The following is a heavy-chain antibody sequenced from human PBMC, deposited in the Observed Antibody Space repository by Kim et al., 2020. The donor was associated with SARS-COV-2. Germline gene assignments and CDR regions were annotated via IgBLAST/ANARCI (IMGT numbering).Heavy chain of an antibody. V-gene: IGHV3-9*01. D-gene: IGHD6-13*01. CDR2: ISWNSGSI. CDR3: AKDPSGLAAAGTPPL. CDR1: GFTFDDYA. Sequence: GGSLRLSCAASGFTFDDYAMHWVRQAPGKGLEWVSGISWNSGSIGYADSVKGRFTISRDNAKNSLYLQMNSLRAEDTALYYCAKDPSGLAAAGTPPLWG. J-gene: IGHJ2*01.